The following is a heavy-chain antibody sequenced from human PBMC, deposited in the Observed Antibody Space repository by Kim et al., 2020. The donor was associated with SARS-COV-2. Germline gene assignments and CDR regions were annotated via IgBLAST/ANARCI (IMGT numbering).Heavy chain of an antibody. Sequence: SETLSLTCTVSGGSISSYYWSWIRQPPGKGLEWIGYIYYSGSTNYNPSLKSRVTISVDTSKNQFSLKLSSVTAADTAVYYCARGGLVVVPAAFDYWGQGT. CDR3: ARGGLVVVPAAFDY. CDR1: GGSISSYY. V-gene: IGHV4-59*13. CDR2: IYYSGST. J-gene: IGHJ4*02. D-gene: IGHD2-2*01.